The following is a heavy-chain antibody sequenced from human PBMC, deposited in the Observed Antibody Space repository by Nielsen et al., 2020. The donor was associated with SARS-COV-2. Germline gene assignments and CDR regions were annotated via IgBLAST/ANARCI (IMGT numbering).Heavy chain of an antibody. CDR2: IYYSGST. CDR1: GGSISSYY. J-gene: IGHJ6*02. D-gene: IGHD2-8*01. Sequence: SETLSLTCTVSGGSISSYYWSWIRQPPGKGLEWIGYIYYSGSTNYNPSLKSRVTISVDTSKNQFSLKLSSVTAADTAVYYCARLRCTNGVCYTWDYGMDVWGQGTTVTVSS. V-gene: IGHV4-59*08. CDR3: ARLRCTNGVCYTWDYGMDV.